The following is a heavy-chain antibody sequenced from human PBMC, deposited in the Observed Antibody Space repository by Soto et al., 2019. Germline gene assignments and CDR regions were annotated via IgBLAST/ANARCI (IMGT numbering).Heavy chain of an antibody. D-gene: IGHD3-22*01. CDR1: DDAVSSGHYD. CDR2: IYYSGST. Sequence: SESLALTCAVSDDAVSSGHYDWSWIRQPPGKGLEWIGYIYYSGSTYYNPSLKSRLTISVDKSKNQFSLKLSSVTAADTAFYYCARGSGSYPLPYFDYWGQKTLVTVP. J-gene: IGHJ4*02. CDR3: ARGSGSYPLPYFDY. V-gene: IGHV4-30-4*01.